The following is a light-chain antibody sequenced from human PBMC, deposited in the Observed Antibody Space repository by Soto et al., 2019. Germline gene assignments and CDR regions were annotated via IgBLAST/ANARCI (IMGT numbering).Light chain of an antibody. CDR1: QDISNY. V-gene: IGKV1-33*01. CDR3: QQYDSLPLT. Sequence: DIQMAQSPPSLSVSVLYRVTITCGASQDISNYLHWFQQKPGKAPQLLIFDVSNLQTGVPSRFSGGGSGTDFALTISSLEPEDIATYYCQQYDSLPLTFGQGTRLEI. J-gene: IGKJ5*01. CDR2: DVS.